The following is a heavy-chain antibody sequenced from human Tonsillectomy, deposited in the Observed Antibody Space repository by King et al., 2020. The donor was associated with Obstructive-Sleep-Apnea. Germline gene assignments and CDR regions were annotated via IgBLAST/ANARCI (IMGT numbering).Heavy chain of an antibody. V-gene: IGHV3-21*01. CDR3: AGRRKEGFDY. Sequence: VQLVESGGGLVKPGGSLRLSCAASGFTFSSYSMNWVRQAPGKGLEWVSSISSSSSYIYYADSVKGRFTSSRDNPKNSLYLQMNSLRAEDTAVYYCAGRRKEGFDYWGQGTLVTVSS. CDR2: ISSSSSYI. J-gene: IGHJ4*02. CDR1: GFTFSSYS.